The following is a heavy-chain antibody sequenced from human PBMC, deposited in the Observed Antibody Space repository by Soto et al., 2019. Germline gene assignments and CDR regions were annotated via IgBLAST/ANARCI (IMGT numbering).Heavy chain of an antibody. CDR2: IYYSGST. V-gene: IGHV4-39*01. CDR1: GGSISSSIYY. CDR3: ATLYDILTGYFIGYFDL. J-gene: IGHJ2*01. D-gene: IGHD3-9*01. Sequence: PSETLSLTCTVSGGSISSSIYYWGWIRQPPGKGLEWIGSIYYSGSTYYNPSLKSRVTISVDTSKNQFSLKLSSVTAADTAVYYCATLYDILTGYFIGYFDLWGRGTLVTVSS.